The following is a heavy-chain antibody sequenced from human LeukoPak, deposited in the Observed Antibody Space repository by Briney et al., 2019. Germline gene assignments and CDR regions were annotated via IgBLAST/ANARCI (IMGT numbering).Heavy chain of an antibody. CDR1: GGSISNGDYY. V-gene: IGHV4-39*07. J-gene: IGHJ6*03. Sequence: SETLSLTCTVSGGSISNGDYYWGWIRQPPGKGLEWIGRIYTSGSTNYNPSLKSRVTMSVDTSKNQFSLKLSSVTAADTAVYYCARTVGVRGVIYYMDVWGKGTTVTISS. CDR3: ARTVGVRGVIYYMDV. CDR2: IYTSGST. D-gene: IGHD3-10*01.